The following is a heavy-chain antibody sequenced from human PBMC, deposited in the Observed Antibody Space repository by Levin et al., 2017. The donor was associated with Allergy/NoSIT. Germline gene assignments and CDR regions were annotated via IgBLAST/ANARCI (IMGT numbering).Heavy chain of an antibody. Sequence: SQTLSLTCAVYGGSFSGYYWSWIRQPPGKGLEWIGEINHSGSTNYNPSLKSRVTISVDTSKNQLSLNLRSVTAADTAVYYCARGSHIAAAGTNYFDYWGQGTLVTVSS. D-gene: IGHD6-13*01. CDR2: INHSGST. V-gene: IGHV4-34*01. CDR3: ARGSHIAAAGTNYFDY. J-gene: IGHJ4*02. CDR1: GGSFSGYY.